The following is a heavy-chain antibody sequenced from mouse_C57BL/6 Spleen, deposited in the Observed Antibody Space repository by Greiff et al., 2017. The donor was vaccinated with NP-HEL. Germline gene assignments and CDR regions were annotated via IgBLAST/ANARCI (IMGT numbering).Heavy chain of an antibody. CDR3: VAPYGSSYGWFAY. V-gene: IGHV14-1*01. CDR1: GYTFTSYY. D-gene: IGHD1-1*01. CDR2: IDPEDGDT. Sequence: VQLQQPGAELVKPGASVKLSCKASGYTFTSYYMHWVKQRPEQGLEWIGRIDPEDGDTEYAPKFQGKATMTADTSSNTAYLQLSSLTSEDTAVYYCVAPYGSSYGWFAYWGQGTLVTVSA. J-gene: IGHJ3*01.